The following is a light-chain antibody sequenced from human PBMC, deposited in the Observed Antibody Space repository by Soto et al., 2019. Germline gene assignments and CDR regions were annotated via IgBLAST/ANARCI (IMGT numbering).Light chain of an antibody. V-gene: IGKV1-5*01. J-gene: IGKJ1*01. CDR2: DAS. Sequence: DIQLTQSHSALSASVGERATLTCLASQSINNWLAWYQQKPGKAPKLLIYDASSLESGVPSRFSGSGSGTEFTLTISSLQPDDFATYYCQHYNSYSEAFGQGTKVDIK. CDR3: QHYNSYSEA. CDR1: QSINNW.